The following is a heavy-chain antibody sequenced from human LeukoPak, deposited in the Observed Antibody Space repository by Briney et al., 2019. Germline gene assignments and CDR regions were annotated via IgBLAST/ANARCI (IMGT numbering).Heavy chain of an antibody. D-gene: IGHD1-26*01. CDR3: ASAFESLGNYYYYMDV. Sequence: ASVKVSCKASGGTFSSYAISWVRQAPGQGLEWMGGIIPIFGTANYAQKFQGRVTITTDESTSTAYMELSSLRSEDTAVYYCASAFESLGNYYYYMDVWGKGTTVTVSS. CDR2: IIPIFGTA. CDR1: GGTFSSYA. J-gene: IGHJ6*03. V-gene: IGHV1-69*05.